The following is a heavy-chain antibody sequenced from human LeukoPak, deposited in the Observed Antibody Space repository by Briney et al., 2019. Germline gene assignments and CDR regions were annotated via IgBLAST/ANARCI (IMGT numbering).Heavy chain of an antibody. CDR3: ATTGGGTTTRYDY. V-gene: IGHV5-51*01. J-gene: IGHJ4*01. CDR1: GYTFTTYW. D-gene: IGHD1-26*01. Sequence: GESLKISCKGSGYTFTTYWIGWVRQMPGKGLEWVGIIYPDDSDTRYSPSFQGQVTISADKSINTAYLQWSSLKASDTAIYYCATTGGGTTTRYDYWGHGTLVTVSS. CDR2: IYPDDSDT.